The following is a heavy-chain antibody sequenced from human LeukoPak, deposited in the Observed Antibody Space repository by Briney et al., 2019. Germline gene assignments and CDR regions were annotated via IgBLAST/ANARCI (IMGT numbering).Heavy chain of an antibody. V-gene: IGHV4-59*01. J-gene: IGHJ4*02. D-gene: IGHD5-18*01. CDR1: GGSISSYY. CDR3: ARVTRGYGYGPLDY. CDR2: IYYGGST. Sequence: PSETLSLTCTVPGGSISSYYWSWIRQPPGKGLEWIGYIYYGGSTNYNASLKSRVTISLDTSKNQFSLKVSSVTAADTAVYYCARVTRGYGYGPLDYWGQGILVTVSS.